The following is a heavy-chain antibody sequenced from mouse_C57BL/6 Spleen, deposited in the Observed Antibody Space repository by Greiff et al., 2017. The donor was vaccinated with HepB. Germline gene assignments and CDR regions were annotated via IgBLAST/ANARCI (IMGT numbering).Heavy chain of an antibody. CDR3: ARGDYGSSYLDY. D-gene: IGHD1-1*01. CDR2: ISSGSSTI. V-gene: IGHV5-17*01. CDR1: GFTFSDYG. J-gene: IGHJ2*01. Sequence: DVQLQESGGGLVKPGGSLKLSCAASGFTFSDYGMHWVRQAPEKGLEWVAYISSGSSTIYYADTVKGRFTISRENAKNTLFLQMTSLSSEDTAMYYCARGDYGSSYLDYWGPGTTLTVSS.